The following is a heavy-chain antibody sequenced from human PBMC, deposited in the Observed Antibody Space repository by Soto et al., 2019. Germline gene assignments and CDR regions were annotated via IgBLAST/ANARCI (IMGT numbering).Heavy chain of an antibody. J-gene: IGHJ4*02. Sequence: QVQLVQSGAEVKKPGSSVKVSCKASGGTFSSYAISWVRQAPGQGLEWMGGIIPIFGTANYAQKFQGRVTITADESTSTAYMELSSLRSEDTAVYSCATQHLGSDSSGYYPDMYFDYWGQGTLVTVSS. CDR1: GGTFSSYA. V-gene: IGHV1-69*12. CDR2: IIPIFGTA. D-gene: IGHD3-22*01. CDR3: ATQHLGSDSSGYYPDMYFDY.